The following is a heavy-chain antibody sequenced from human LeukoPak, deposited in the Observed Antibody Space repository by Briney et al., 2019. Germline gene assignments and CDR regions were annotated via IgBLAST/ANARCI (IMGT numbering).Heavy chain of an antibody. D-gene: IGHD3-9*01. CDR3: ARLDWALFDY. CDR2: IYHSGST. CDR1: GGSISSGGYS. V-gene: IGHV4-30-2*01. J-gene: IGHJ4*02. Sequence: SETLSLTCAVSGGSISSGGYSWSWIRQPPGEGLEWIGYIYHSGSTYYNPSLKSRVTISVDRSKNQFSLKLSSVTAADTAVYYCARLDWALFDYWGQGTLVTVSS.